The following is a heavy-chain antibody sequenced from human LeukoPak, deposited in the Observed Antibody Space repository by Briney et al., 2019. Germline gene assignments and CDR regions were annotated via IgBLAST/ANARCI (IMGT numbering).Heavy chain of an antibody. CDR2: ISAYNGNT. Sequence: GASVKVSCKASGYTFTSYYMHWIRQAPGQGLEWMGWISAYNGNTNYAQKLQGRVTMTTDTSTSTAYMELRSLRSDDTAVYYCARPNSILWWFFDYWGQGTLVTVSS. J-gene: IGHJ4*02. CDR3: ARPNSILWWFFDY. V-gene: IGHV1-18*04. D-gene: IGHD2-21*01. CDR1: GYTFTSYY.